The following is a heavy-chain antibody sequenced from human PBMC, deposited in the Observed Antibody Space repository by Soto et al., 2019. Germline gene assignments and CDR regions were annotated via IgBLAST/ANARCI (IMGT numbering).Heavy chain of an antibody. D-gene: IGHD2-21*01. CDR3: AKDYSLRVSSAQNWFDP. J-gene: IGHJ5*02. CDR2: IYYSGST. V-gene: IGHV4-39*02. Sequence: SETLSLTCTVSGGSISSSSYYWGWVRQPPGKGLEWIGSIYYSGSTYYNPSLKSRVTISVDTSKNQFSLKLSSVTAADTAVYYCAKDYSLRVSSAQNWFDPWGQGTLVTVSS. CDR1: GGSISSSSYY.